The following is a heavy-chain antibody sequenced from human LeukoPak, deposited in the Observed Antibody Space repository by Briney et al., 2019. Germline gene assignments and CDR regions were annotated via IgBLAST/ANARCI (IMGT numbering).Heavy chain of an antibody. J-gene: IGHJ4*02. V-gene: IGHV3-23*01. CDR1: GFTLSNAA. D-gene: IGHD1-1*01. Sequence: GGSLRLSCEASGFTLSNAAMTWVRQAPGKGLDWVSSISGSGTNTYYADSVEGRFTISKDDSKNTVYLQMNSLRDEDTAIYYCAKLPRTSAGRGTYFEYWGQGTLVTVSS. CDR2: ISGSGTNT. CDR3: AKLPRTSAGRGTYFEY.